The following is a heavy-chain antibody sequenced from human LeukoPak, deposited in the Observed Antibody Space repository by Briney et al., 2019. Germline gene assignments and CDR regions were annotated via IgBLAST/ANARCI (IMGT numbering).Heavy chain of an antibody. D-gene: IGHD5-18*01. CDR2: INHSGST. V-gene: IGHV4-34*01. CDR3: ARGRRGYSYGGNWFDP. J-gene: IGHJ5*02. CDR1: GGSFSGYY. Sequence: SETLSLTCAVYGGSFSGYYWSWIRQPPGKGLEWIGEINHSGSTNYNPSLKSRVTISVDTSKNQFSLKLSSVTAADTAVYYCARGRRGYSYGGNWFDPWGQGTLVTVSS.